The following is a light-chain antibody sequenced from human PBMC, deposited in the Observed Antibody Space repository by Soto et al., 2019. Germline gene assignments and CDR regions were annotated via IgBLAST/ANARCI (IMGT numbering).Light chain of an antibody. CDR2: DVS. CDR1: SSDVGGYNY. J-gene: IGLJ1*01. Sequence: SALTQPASVSGSPGQSITISCTGTSSDVGGYNYVSWYQQHPGKAPKLMIYDVSNRPSGVSNRFSGSKSGNTASLTISGLQAEDEADYYFSSYTSSSTLLYVFGTGTQLTVL. CDR3: SSYTSSSTLLYV. V-gene: IGLV2-14*01.